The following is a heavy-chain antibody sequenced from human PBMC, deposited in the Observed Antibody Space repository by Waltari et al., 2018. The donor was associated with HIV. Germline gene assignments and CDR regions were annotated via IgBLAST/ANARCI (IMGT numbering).Heavy chain of an antibody. CDR3: ARVGRDGYNYSYYFDY. V-gene: IGHV4-59*01. J-gene: IGHJ4*02. CDR2: IYYSGST. D-gene: IGHD5-12*01. Sequence: QVQLQESGPGLVKPSETLSLTCTVSGGSISSYYWSCIRQPPGKGLEWIGYIYYSGSTNYNPSRKSRVTISVDTSKNQFSLKLSSVTAADTAVYYCARVGRDGYNYSYYFDYWGQGTLVTVSS. CDR1: GGSISSYY.